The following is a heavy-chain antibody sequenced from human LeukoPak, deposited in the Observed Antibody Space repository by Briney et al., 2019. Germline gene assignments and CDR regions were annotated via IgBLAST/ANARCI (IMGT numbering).Heavy chain of an antibody. CDR3: ARLTYDIDRHFDY. Sequence: GESLKISCKGSGYSFTSYWIGWVRQMPGKGLEWMGIIYPGDSDTRYSPSFQGQVTISADKSISTAYLQWSGLKASDTAMYYCARLTYDIDRHFDYWGQGTLVTVSS. D-gene: IGHD3-9*01. J-gene: IGHJ4*02. V-gene: IGHV5-51*01. CDR1: GYSFTSYW. CDR2: IYPGDSDT.